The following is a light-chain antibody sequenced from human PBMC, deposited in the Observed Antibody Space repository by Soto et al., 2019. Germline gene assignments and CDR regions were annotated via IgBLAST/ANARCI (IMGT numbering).Light chain of an antibody. CDR2: KAS. CDR1: QGIKNW. Sequence: DIQMTQSPSSLFASVGDRVSITCRASQGIKNWLAWYQQKPGEAPKLLIYKASTLESGVPSRFSGSGSGTEFTLTISCLQPDDVATYYCQQYNSYSQFTFGPGTKVDIK. J-gene: IGKJ3*01. V-gene: IGKV1-5*03. CDR3: QQYNSYSQFT.